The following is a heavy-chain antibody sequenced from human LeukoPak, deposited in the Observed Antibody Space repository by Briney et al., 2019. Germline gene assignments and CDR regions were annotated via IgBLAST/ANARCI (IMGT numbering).Heavy chain of an antibody. Sequence: SETLSLTCTVSGGSISSYYWSWIRQPPGKGLEWIGYIYYSGSTNYNPSLKSRVTISVDTSKNQFSLKLSSVTAADTAVYYCARRDSSGSFDYWGQGTLVTVSS. CDR2: IYYSGST. CDR1: GGSISSYY. J-gene: IGHJ4*02. V-gene: IGHV4-59*08. CDR3: ARRDSSGSFDY. D-gene: IGHD3-22*01.